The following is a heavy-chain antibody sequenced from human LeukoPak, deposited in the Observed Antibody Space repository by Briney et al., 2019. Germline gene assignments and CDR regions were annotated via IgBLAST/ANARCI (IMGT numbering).Heavy chain of an antibody. D-gene: IGHD2-15*01. J-gene: IGHJ4*02. CDR3: ARVAGHSLYYFDY. CDR1: GFSFDDYA. V-gene: IGHV3-20*04. CDR2: FNWNGGGT. Sequence: PGGSLRLSCAASGFSFDDYAMSWVRQAPGKGLEWVSGFNWNGGGTGYADSVKGRFTISRDNAKNSLYLQMNSLRAEDTALYYCARVAGHSLYYFDYWGQGTLVTVSS.